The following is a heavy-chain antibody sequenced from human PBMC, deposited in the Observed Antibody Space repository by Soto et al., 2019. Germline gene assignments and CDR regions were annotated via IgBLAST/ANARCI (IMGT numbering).Heavy chain of an antibody. D-gene: IGHD3-22*01. CDR1: GYTFNSYG. V-gene: IGHV1-18*01. J-gene: IGHJ6*02. CDR2: ISPYDDNT. Sequence: QVQLVQSGTEVKKPGASVKVSCKASGYTFNSYGISWVRQAPGQGLEWMGWISPYDDNTNYAQNLQGRVTMTTDTATRTDYMELRSLRSDDTGVYYCARGGYYDSSGSRNYPYYGMDAWGQGTTVTVS. CDR3: ARGGYYDSSGSRNYPYYGMDA.